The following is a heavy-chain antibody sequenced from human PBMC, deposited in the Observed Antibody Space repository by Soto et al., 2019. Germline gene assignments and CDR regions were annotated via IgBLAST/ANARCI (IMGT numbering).Heavy chain of an antibody. J-gene: IGHJ4*02. V-gene: IGHV3-66*01. CDR3: VREGYAFDY. CDR2: IYSGGRT. D-gene: IGHD2-15*01. Sequence: EVQLVESGGGLVQPGGSLRLSCAASGFTVSSNYMNWVRQAPGKGLEWVSVIYSGGRTYYADSFKGRFTISRDNSKNTLYLQMNSLRAEDTAVYSCVREGYAFDYWGQGTLVTVSS. CDR1: GFTVSSNY.